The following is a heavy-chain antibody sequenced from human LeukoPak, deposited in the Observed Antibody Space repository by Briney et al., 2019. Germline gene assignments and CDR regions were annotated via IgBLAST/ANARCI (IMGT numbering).Heavy chain of an antibody. CDR3: ARESIVGATTLDY. V-gene: IGHV1-2*02. CDR1: GYTFTGYY. D-gene: IGHD1-26*01. J-gene: IGHJ4*02. Sequence: ASVKVSCKASGYTFTGYYMHWVRQAPGQGLEWMGWINPNSGGTNYAQKFQGRVTMTRDTSISTAYVELSSLRSDDTAVYYCARESIVGATTLDYWGQGTLVTVSS. CDR2: INPNSGGT.